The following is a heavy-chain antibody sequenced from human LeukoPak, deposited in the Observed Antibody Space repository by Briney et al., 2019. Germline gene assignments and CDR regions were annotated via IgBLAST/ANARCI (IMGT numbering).Heavy chain of an antibody. CDR1: GGSVSSGSYY. Sequence: PSETLSLTCTVSGGSVSSGSYYWSWIRQPPGKGLEWIGYIYYSGSTNYNPSLKSRVTISVDTSKNQFSLKLSSVTAADTAVYYCAREVPDDAFDIWGQGTMVTVSS. CDR3: AREVPDDAFDI. J-gene: IGHJ3*02. CDR2: IYYSGST. V-gene: IGHV4-61*01. D-gene: IGHD1-14*01.